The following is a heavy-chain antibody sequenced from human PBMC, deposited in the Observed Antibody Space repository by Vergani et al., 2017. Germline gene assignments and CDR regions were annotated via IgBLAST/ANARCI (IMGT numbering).Heavy chain of an antibody. CDR3: ARSDYCGGDCYSSDYYMDV. V-gene: IGHV4-31*03. J-gene: IGHJ6*03. CDR2: IYYSGST. Sequence: QVQLQESGPGLVKPSQTLSLTCTVSGGSISSGGYYWSWIRQHPGKGLEWIGYIYYSGSTYSNPSLKSRVTISVDTSKNQFSLKLSSVTAADTAVYYCARSDYCGGDCYSSDYYMDVWGKGTTVTVSS. D-gene: IGHD2-21*01. CDR1: GGSISSGGYY.